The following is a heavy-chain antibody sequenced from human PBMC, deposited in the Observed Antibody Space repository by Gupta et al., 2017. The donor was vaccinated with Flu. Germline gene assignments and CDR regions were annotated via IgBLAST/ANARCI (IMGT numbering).Heavy chain of an antibody. D-gene: IGHD3-3*01. Sequence: LEWVSSIRSSGSYIHYADSVKGRFTISRDNGKNSLYLQMNSLRAEDTAVYYCARGAPITIYGVVVLDYWGQGTLVTVSS. J-gene: IGHJ4*02. CDR3: ARGAPITIYGVVVLDY. CDR2: IRSSGSYI. V-gene: IGHV3-21*01.